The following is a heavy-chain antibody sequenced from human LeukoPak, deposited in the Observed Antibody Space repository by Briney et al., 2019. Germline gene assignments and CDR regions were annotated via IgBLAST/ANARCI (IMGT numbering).Heavy chain of an antibody. CDR2: ISYDGSNK. D-gene: IGHD6-6*01. CDR3: ARDRRSSSGRRIDY. J-gene: IGHJ4*02. V-gene: IGHV3-30*03. CDR1: GFTFSSYG. Sequence: SGGSLRLSCAASGFTFSSYGMHWVRQAPGKGLEWVAVISYDGSNKYYADSVKGRFTISRDNSKNTLYLQMNSLRAEDTAVYYCARDRRSSSGRRIDYWGQGTLVTVSS.